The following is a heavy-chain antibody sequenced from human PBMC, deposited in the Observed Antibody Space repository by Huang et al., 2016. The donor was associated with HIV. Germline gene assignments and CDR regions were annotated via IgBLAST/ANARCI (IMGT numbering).Heavy chain of an antibody. Sequence: QVQLVQSGAEVKKPGASVKVSCKASGYTFTNYDINWVRQATGQGLEWMGWMNPNSGNTNYAQKFQGRFTITRNPSISTAYRELSSLRSEDTAVYYCARYRGGHYMDVWGKGTTVTVSS. CDR2: MNPNSGNT. CDR3: ARYRGGHYMDV. J-gene: IGHJ6*03. CDR1: GYTFTNYD. V-gene: IGHV1-8*03.